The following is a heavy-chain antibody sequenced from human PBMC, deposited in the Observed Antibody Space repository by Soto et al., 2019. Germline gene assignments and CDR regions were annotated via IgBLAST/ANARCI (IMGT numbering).Heavy chain of an antibody. CDR2: INSDGSTT. Sequence: PGGSLRLSCAASGLTFSNYWMHWVRQAPGKGLVWVSRINSDGSTTSHADSVKGRFTISRDNAKNTLYLQMNSLRAEDTAVYYCARLPRYSTGWTPFDFWGQGTQVTVSS. CDR3: ARLPRYSTGWTPFDF. J-gene: IGHJ4*02. CDR1: GLTFSNYW. D-gene: IGHD6-19*01. V-gene: IGHV3-74*01.